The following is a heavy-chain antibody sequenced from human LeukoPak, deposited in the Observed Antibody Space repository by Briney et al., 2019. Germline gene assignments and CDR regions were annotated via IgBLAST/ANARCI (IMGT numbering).Heavy chain of an antibody. J-gene: IGHJ3*02. Sequence: GGSLRLSCAASGFTFSSYSMNWVRQAPGKGLEYVSYISSGSGTIYYADSVQGRFTISRDNAKNSLYLQMNSLSAEDTAVYYCARAQKYSYDAFDIWGQGTMVTVSS. D-gene: IGHD4-11*01. V-gene: IGHV3-48*04. CDR1: GFTFSSYS. CDR3: ARAQKYSYDAFDI. CDR2: ISSGSGTI.